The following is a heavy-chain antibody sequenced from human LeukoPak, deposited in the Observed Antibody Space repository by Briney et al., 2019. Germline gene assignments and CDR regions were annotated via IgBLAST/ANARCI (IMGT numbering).Heavy chain of an antibody. V-gene: IGHV4-59*01. CDR1: GGSITNYY. Sequence: SETLSLTCTVAGGSITNYYWSWIRQPPGKGLEWIGYIYYSGSTYYNPSLKSRVTISLDTSKNQFSLKLSSVTAANTAVYYCARAGDGGGRYGGLIDYWGQGTLVTVSS. CDR3: ARAGDGGGRYGGLIDY. D-gene: IGHD5-24*01. J-gene: IGHJ4*02. CDR2: IYYSGST.